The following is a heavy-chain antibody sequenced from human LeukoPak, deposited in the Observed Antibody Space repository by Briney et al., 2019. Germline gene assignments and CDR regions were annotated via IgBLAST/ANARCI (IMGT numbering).Heavy chain of an antibody. CDR1: GYTFTAYY. CDR3: ANYDILTGYPFDY. D-gene: IGHD3-9*01. Sequence: GASVRVSCKASGYTFTAYYIHWVRQAPGQGLEWMGGIIPIFGTANYAQKFQGRVTITADESTSTAYMELSSLRSEDTAVYYCANYDILTGYPFDYWGQGTLVTVSS. J-gene: IGHJ4*02. CDR2: IIPIFGTA. V-gene: IGHV1-69*13.